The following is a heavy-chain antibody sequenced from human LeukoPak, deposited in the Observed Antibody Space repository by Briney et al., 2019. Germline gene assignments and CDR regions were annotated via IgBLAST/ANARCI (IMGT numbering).Heavy chain of an antibody. J-gene: IGHJ4*02. Sequence: SSETLSLTCTVSGGSVSSSTYYRGWIRQPPGKGLEWIGNIYFGGNSYYNPSLKSRVTISVDTSKNQFSLKLSSVTAADTAVYYCASRKLGNDYWGQGTLVTVSS. D-gene: IGHD7-27*01. CDR1: GGSVSSSTYY. CDR3: ASRKLGNDY. CDR2: IYFGGNS. V-gene: IGHV4-39*07.